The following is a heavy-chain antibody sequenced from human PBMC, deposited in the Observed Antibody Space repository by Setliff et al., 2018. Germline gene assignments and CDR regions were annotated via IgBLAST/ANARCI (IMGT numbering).Heavy chain of an antibody. Sequence: GSLRLSCAASGFTFRSYWMSWVRQAPGKGLEWVANIKKDGSIKYYLDSVRGRFTISRDNVKNSLFLQMNSLRAEDTAVYYCVRDLHWGFDYWGQGALVTVSS. V-gene: IGHV3-7*01. CDR2: IKKDGSIK. J-gene: IGHJ4*02. D-gene: IGHD7-27*01. CDR1: GFTFRSYW. CDR3: VRDLHWGFDY.